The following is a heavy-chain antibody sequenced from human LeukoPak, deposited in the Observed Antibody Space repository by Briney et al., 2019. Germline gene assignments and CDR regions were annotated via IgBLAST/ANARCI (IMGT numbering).Heavy chain of an antibody. J-gene: IGHJ4*02. V-gene: IGHV1-2*02. Sequence: ASVKVSCKASGYTFTGYYMHWVRQAPGQGLEWMGWINPSSGGTSFAQKFQGRVTMTRDTSISTAYMELSRLRSDDTAVYYCARVGFCSGGLCPYYFDYWGQGTLVTVSS. CDR3: ARVGFCSGGLCPYYFDY. CDR2: INPSSGGT. CDR1: GYTFTGYY. D-gene: IGHD2-15*01.